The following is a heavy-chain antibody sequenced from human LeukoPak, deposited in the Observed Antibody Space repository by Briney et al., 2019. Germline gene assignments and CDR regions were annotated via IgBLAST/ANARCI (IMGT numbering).Heavy chain of an antibody. CDR1: GYTLTDHY. Sequence: ASVKVSCKASGYTLTDHYMHWVRQAPGQGLEGMGGINPNSGGTSYAQKFQGRVTMTRDTSISTAYMELSRLTSDDTAVYYCAREDCSGGNCYQNFDNWGQGTLVTVSS. V-gene: IGHV1-2*02. CDR2: INPNSGGT. D-gene: IGHD2-15*01. J-gene: IGHJ4*02. CDR3: AREDCSGGNCYQNFDN.